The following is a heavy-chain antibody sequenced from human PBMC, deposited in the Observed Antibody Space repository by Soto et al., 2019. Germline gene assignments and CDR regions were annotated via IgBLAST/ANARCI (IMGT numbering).Heavy chain of an antibody. CDR2: IYYSGST. J-gene: IGHJ3*02. V-gene: IGHV4-59*01. Sequence: PSETLSLTCTVSGGSISSYYWSWIRQPPGKGLEWIGYIYYSGSTNYNPSLKSRVTISVDTSKNQFSLKLSSVTAADTAVYYCATTYYYDSSGYYYYAFDIWGQGTMVTVSS. D-gene: IGHD3-22*01. CDR1: GGSISSYY. CDR3: ATTYYYDSSGYYYYAFDI.